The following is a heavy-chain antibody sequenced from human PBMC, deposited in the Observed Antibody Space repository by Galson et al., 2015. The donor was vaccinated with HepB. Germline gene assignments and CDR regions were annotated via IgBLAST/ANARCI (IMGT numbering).Heavy chain of an antibody. Sequence: QSGAEVKKPGESLKISCKGSGYSFTSYWIAWVRQMPGKGLEWMGIIYPGDSDTRYSPSFQGQVTISADKSISTAYLQWSSLKASDTAMYYCARLLDQEGELSSRGDYYGMDVWGQGTTVTVSS. V-gene: IGHV5-51*01. CDR1: GYSFTSYW. J-gene: IGHJ6*02. CDR3: ARLLDQEGELSSRGDYYGMDV. CDR2: IYPGDSDT. D-gene: IGHD3-16*02.